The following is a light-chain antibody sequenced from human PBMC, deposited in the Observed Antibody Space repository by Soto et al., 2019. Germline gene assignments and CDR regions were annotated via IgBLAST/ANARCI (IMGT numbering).Light chain of an antibody. CDR2: DVN. CDR3: TSYASGSSHVV. J-gene: IGLJ2*01. V-gene: IGLV2-14*01. Sequence: QSVLTQPASVSGSPGQSITLSCTGTSSDIGGYDYVSWYQRHPGKAPKLIIYDVNNRPSGVSNRFSGSKSGNTASLTISGLQADDEADYYCTSYASGSSHVVFGGGTKLTVL. CDR1: SSDIGGYDY.